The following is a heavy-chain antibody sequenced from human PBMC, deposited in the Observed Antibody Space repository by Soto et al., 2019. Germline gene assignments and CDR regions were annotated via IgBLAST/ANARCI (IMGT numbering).Heavy chain of an antibody. V-gene: IGHV1-69*02. J-gene: IGHJ4*02. CDR3: ASPSSSGWYSGFDH. Sequence: SVKVSCKASGGTFSSYTISWVRQAPGQGLEWMGRIIPILGIANYAQKFQGRVTITADKSTSTAYMELSSLRSEDTAVYYCASPSSSGWYSGFDHWRQGTLVTVSS. CDR1: GGTFSSYT. CDR2: IIPILGIA. D-gene: IGHD6-19*01.